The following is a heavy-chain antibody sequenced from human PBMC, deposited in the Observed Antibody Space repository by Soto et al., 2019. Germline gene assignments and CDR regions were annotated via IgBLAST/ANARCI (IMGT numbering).Heavy chain of an antibody. J-gene: IGHJ6*02. Sequence: GESMKISCKGSGYSFTSYWIGWVRQMPWKGLEWMGIIYPGDSDTRYSPSFQGQVTISADKSISTAYLQWSSLKASDTAMYYCARSRTMVRGVPYYYGMDVWGQGTTVTVSS. D-gene: IGHD3-10*01. CDR3: ARSRTMVRGVPYYYGMDV. V-gene: IGHV5-51*01. CDR1: GYSFTSYW. CDR2: IYPGDSDT.